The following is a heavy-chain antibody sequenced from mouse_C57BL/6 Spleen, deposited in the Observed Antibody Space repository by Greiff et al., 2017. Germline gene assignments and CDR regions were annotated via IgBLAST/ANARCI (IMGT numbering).Heavy chain of an antibody. V-gene: IGHV1-59*01. D-gene: IGHD2-1*01. Sequence: VQLQQPGAELVRPGTSVKLSCKASGYTFTSYWMHWVQQTPGQGLEWIGMIDPSDSYTNYNQKFKGKATLTVDTSSSTAYMQLSSLTSEDSAVYYCSYGNYFDYWGQGTTLTVSS. J-gene: IGHJ2*01. CDR2: IDPSDSYT. CDR1: GYTFTSYW. CDR3: SYGNYFDY.